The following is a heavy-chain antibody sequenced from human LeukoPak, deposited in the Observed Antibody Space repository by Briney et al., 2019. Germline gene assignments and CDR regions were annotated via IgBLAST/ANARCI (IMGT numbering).Heavy chain of an antibody. D-gene: IGHD3-3*01. V-gene: IGHV4-38-2*02. CDR2: IYHGGST. CDR3: ARAAYDFWSGDYISYYYYYMDV. CDR1: GYSISSGYY. J-gene: IGHJ6*03. Sequence: SETLSLTCTVSGYSISSGYYWGWIRQPPGKGLEWIGSIYHGGSTYYNPSLKSRVTISVDTSKNQFSLKLSSVTAADTAVYYCARAAYDFWSGDYISYYYYYMDVWGKGTTVTVSS.